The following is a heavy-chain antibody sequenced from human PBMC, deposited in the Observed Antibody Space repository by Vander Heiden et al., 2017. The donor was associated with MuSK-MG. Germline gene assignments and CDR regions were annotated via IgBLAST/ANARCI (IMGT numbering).Heavy chain of an antibody. V-gene: IGHV3-21*01. Sequence: EVQLVESGGGLVKPGGSLRLSCAASGLPFSSYSMNWVRQAPGKGLEWVSSISSSSSYIYYADSVKGRFTISRDNAKNSLYLQMNSLRAEDTAVYYCARVVVPAALYGMDVWGQGTTVTVSS. CDR1: GLPFSSYS. CDR2: ISSSSSYI. J-gene: IGHJ6*02. CDR3: ARVVVPAALYGMDV. D-gene: IGHD2-2*01.